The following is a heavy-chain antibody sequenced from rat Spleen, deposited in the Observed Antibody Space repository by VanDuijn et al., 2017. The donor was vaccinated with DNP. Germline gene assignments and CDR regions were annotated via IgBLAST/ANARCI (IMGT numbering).Heavy chain of an antibody. CDR3: AKGPNYGGDSDYFDY. Sequence: EVQLVESGGGLVQPGSPLKLSCAASGFTFSDYAMAWVRQAPKKGLEWVATIIYDGTSTYYRDSVKGRFTLSRDNAKSTLYLQMSKLGSEDTAIYHCAKGPNYGGDSDYFDYWGQGVMVTVSS. V-gene: IGHV5-7*01. CDR1: GFTFSDYA. CDR2: IIYDGTST. J-gene: IGHJ2*01. D-gene: IGHD1-11*01.